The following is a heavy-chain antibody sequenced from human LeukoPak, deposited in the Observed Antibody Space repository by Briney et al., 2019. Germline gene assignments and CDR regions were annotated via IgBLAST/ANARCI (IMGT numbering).Heavy chain of an antibody. CDR3: TTDITMIVVVITMVHNY. CDR1: GFTFSNAW. J-gene: IGHJ4*02. V-gene: IGHV3-15*01. D-gene: IGHD3-22*01. CDR2: IKSKTDGGTT. Sequence: PGGSLRLSCAASGFTFSNAWMSWVRQAPGKGLEWVGRIKSKTDGGTTDYAAPVKGRFTISRDDSKNTLYLQMNSLKTEDTAVYYCTTDITMIVVVITMVHNYWGQGTLVTVSS.